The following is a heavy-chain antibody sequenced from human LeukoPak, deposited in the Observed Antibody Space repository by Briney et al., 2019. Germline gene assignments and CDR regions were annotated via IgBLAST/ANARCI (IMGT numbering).Heavy chain of an antibody. CDR2: IYCSGST. J-gene: IGHJ5*02. CDR3: ARDENNWFDP. Sequence: SETLSLTCTVSGGSISSGGYYWSWIRQHPGKGLEWIGYIYCSGSTYYNPSLKSRVTISVDTSKNQFSLKLSSVTAADTAVYYCARDENNWFDPWGQGTLVTVSS. CDR1: GGSISSGGYY. V-gene: IGHV4-31*03.